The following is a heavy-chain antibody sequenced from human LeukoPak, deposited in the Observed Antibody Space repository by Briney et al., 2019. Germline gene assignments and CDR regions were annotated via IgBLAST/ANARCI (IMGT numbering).Heavy chain of an antibody. CDR3: ARTYYDFWCGYYLDY. V-gene: IGHV3-66*01. D-gene: IGHD3-3*01. CDR1: GFTVSSNY. CDR2: IYSGGST. Sequence: GGSLRLSCAASGFTVSSNYMSWVRQAPGKGLEWVSVIYSGGSTYYADSVKGRFTISRDNSKNTLYLQMNSLRAEDTAVYYCARTYYDFWCGYYLDYWGQGTLVTVSS. J-gene: IGHJ4*02.